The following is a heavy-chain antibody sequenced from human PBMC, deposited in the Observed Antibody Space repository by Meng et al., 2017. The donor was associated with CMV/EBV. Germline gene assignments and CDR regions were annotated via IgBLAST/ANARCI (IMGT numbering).Heavy chain of an antibody. D-gene: IGHD3-3*01. CDR1: FSSYW. J-gene: IGHJ5*02. CDR3: ARDANYDFWSGYFGWFDP. CDR2: INSDGSST. V-gene: IGHV3-74*01. Sequence: FSSYWMHWVRKAPGKGLVWVSRINSDGSSTSYADSVKGRFTISRDNAKNTLYLQMNSLRAEDTAVYYCARDANYDFWSGYFGWFDPWGQGTLVTVSS.